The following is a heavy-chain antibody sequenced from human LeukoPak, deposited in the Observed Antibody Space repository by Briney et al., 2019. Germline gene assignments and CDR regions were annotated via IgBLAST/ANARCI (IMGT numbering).Heavy chain of an antibody. J-gene: IGHJ5*02. CDR3: ALVAAGRGATGFDP. V-gene: IGHV3-72*01. CDR2: SRNKANSYTT. D-gene: IGHD2-15*01. CDR1: GFTFSDYY. Sequence: GGSLRLSCAASGFTFSDYYMDWVRQAPGKGLEWVGRSRNKANSYTTEYAASVKGRFTVSRDDSKNSLYLQMNSLKTEDTAVYYCALVAAGRGATGFDPWGQGTLVTVSS.